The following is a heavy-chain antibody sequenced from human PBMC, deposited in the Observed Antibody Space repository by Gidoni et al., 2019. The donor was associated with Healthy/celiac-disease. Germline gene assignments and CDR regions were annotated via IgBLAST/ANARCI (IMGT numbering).Heavy chain of an antibody. CDR1: GGSVSAYY. CDR2: INHSGST. D-gene: IGHD3-22*01. CDR3: ARGRVFYYDTRGSQYPDY. V-gene: IGHV4-34*01. Sequence: QVQLLQRGAGLLQPSETLSLTCAVYGGSVSAYYWTWLRQPPGKGLEWIGEINHSGSTNYNPALKSRVTTSVDTSKNQFSLKLSSVPAADTAVYYCARGRVFYYDTRGSQYPDYWGQGTLVTVSS. J-gene: IGHJ4*02.